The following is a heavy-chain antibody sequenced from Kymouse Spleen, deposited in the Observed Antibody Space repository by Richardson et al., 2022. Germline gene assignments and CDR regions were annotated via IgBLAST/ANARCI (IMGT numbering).Heavy chain of an antibody. Sequence: QVQLQESGPGLVKPSETLSLTCTVSGGSISSYYWSWIRQPPGKGLEWIGYIYYSGSTNYNPSLKSRVTISVDTSKNQFSLKLSSVTAADTAVYYCARGITMVPTFDYWGQGTLVTVSS. J-gene: IGHJ4*02. CDR3: ARGITMVPTFDY. CDR2: IYYSGST. D-gene: IGHD3-10*01. CDR1: GGSISSYY. V-gene: IGHV4-59*01.